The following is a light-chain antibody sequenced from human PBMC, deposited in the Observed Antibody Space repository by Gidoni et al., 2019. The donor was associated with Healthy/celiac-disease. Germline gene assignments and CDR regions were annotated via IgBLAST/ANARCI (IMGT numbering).Light chain of an antibody. CDR1: ALPKQY. Sequence: SYELTQPPSVSVSTGQTARITCSGDALPKQYAYWYQQKPGQAPVLLIYKDSDGPSGFPWRFSGSTSGTTVTLTIIGVQAEDEVDYSCKSAKSSGPVFGGGPKLTVL. V-gene: IGLV3-25*03. CDR2: KDS. J-gene: IGLJ2*01. CDR3: KSAKSSGPV.